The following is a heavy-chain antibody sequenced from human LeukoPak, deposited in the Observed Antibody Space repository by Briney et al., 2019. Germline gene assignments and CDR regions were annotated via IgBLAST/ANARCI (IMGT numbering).Heavy chain of an antibody. CDR1: GYTFTGHY. V-gene: IGHV1-2*02. J-gene: IGHJ6*02. CDR3: ARDWLDEACYYYYGMDV. CDR2: INPNSGGT. D-gene: IGHD5-12*01. Sequence: ASVKVSCKASGYTFTGHYMYWVRQAPGQGLEWMGWINPNSGGTNYAQKFQGRVTMTRDTSISTAYMELSRPRSDDTAVYYCARDWLDEACYYYYGMDVWGQGTTVTVSS.